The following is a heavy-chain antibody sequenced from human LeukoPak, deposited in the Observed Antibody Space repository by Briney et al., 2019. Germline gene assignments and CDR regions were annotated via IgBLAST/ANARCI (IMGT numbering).Heavy chain of an antibody. V-gene: IGHV5-51*01. J-gene: IGHJ4*02. Sequence: GESLKISCKGSGYSFTSYWIGWVRQMPGKGLEWMGIIYPGDSDTGYSPSFQGHVTISADKSISTAYLQWSSLKASDTAMYYCARRCSSCWRSYYFDYWGQGTLVTVSS. D-gene: IGHD6-13*01. CDR1: GYSFTSYW. CDR2: IYPGDSDT. CDR3: ARRCSSCWRSYYFDY.